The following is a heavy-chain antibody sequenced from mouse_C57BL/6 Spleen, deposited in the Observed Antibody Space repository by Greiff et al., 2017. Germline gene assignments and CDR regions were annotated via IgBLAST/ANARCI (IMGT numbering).Heavy chain of an antibody. D-gene: IGHD2-1*01. CDR2: IYPGSGST. V-gene: IGHV1-55*01. CDR3: ARSAGNYVYAMDY. J-gene: IGHJ4*01. CDR1: GYTFTSYW. Sequence: VQLQQPGAELVKPGASVKMSCKASGYTFTSYWITWVKQRPGQGLEWIGDIYPGSGSTNYNEKFKSKATLTVDTSSSTAYMQLSSLTSEDSAVYYCARSAGNYVYAMDYWGQGTSVTVSS.